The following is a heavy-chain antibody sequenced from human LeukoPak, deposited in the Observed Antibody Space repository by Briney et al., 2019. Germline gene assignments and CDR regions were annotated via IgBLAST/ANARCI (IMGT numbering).Heavy chain of an antibody. Sequence: SQTLSLTCAVYGGSFSGYYWSWIRQPPGKGLEWIGEINHSGSTNYNPSLKSRVTISVDTSKNQFSLKLSSVTAADTAVYYCAKEGDYYGSGSYRDGFDIWGQGTRATVSS. CDR3: AKEGDYYGSGSYRDGFDI. CDR2: INHSGST. D-gene: IGHD3-10*01. V-gene: IGHV4-34*01. CDR1: GGSFSGYY. J-gene: IGHJ3*02.